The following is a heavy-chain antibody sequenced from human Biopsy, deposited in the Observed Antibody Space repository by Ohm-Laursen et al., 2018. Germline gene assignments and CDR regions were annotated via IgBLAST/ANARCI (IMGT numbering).Heavy chain of an antibody. CDR3: ARDRGYYSDRTVPGYFDL. D-gene: IGHD3-22*01. Sequence: SETLSLTCTVSGGSISSYYWMWIRQPPGKGLEWIGYIHHAQSATYNPSLQSRVTISVDTSKNHFSLRLRSVTPADTAIYYCARDRGYYSDRTVPGYFDLWGRGTLVTVSS. CDR1: GGSISSYY. CDR2: IHHAQSA. V-gene: IGHV4-59*01. J-gene: IGHJ2*01.